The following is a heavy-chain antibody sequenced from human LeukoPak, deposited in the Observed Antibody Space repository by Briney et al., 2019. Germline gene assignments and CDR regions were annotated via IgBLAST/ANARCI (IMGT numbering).Heavy chain of an antibody. V-gene: IGHV3-7*03. CDR2: VNRDGSET. Sequence: GGSLRLSCAASGFTFSGSWMTWVRQVPGRGPEWVSNVNRDGSETYYLDSVKGRFTISKDNAKNSLYLQMNSLRAEDTALYHCARNNGMDVWGQGTTVIVSS. CDR3: ARNNGMDV. J-gene: IGHJ6*02. CDR1: GFTFSGSW.